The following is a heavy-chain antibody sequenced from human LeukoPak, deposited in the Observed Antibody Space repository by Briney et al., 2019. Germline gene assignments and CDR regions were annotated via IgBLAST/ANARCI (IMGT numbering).Heavy chain of an antibody. D-gene: IGHD6-19*01. CDR1: GVSIINNY. V-gene: IGHV4-4*07. CDR2: IYSSGST. Sequence: PSETLSLTCTVSGVSIINNYWSWIRQPAGKALEWIGRIYSSGSTNYNPSLKSRVTMSVDTSKNQFSLKLSSVTAADTAVYYCATYSSGWYGENYWGQGTLVTVSS. CDR3: ATYSSGWYGENY. J-gene: IGHJ4*02.